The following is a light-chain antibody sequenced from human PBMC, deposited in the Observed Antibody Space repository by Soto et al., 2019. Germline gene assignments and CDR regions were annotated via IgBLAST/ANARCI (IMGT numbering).Light chain of an antibody. CDR3: QQSLGIPYT. CDR2: AAS. CDR1: QTISTY. V-gene: IGKV1-39*01. Sequence: DIQMTQSPSALSASVGDRVTITCRASQTISTYLNWYQQQPGKAPNLLIYAASTLQTGVTSRFSGRGSGTDFTLTISSLQPEDFATYYCQQSLGIPYTFGQGTRLEIK. J-gene: IGKJ2*01.